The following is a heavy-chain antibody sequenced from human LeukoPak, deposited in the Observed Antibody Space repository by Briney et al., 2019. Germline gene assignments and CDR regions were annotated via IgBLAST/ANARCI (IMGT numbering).Heavy chain of an antibody. D-gene: IGHD1-1*01. Sequence: SETLSLTCTGSGGSISSYYWSWIRQPPGKGLERIGYSYYSWSTNYNPALKSRVTISVDTSKNQFSLKLSSVTAADTAVYYCARRNDGMDVWGQGTTVSVSS. J-gene: IGHJ6*02. CDR3: ARRNDGMDV. V-gene: IGHV4-59*01. CDR1: GGSISSYY. CDR2: SYYSWST.